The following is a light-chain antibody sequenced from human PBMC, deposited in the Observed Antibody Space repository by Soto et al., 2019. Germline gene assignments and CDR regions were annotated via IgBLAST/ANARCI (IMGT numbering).Light chain of an antibody. Sequence: DIQMTQSPSSLSASVGDTVTITCRASQHITNDCAWYQQKAGRAPKCLILLASRLQTGVPSRFSGSGSGTELPLTISSLQPEDFATYYCLHHNGYPPVFGQGTKVEIK. V-gene: IGKV1-17*01. CDR1: QHITND. J-gene: IGKJ2*01. CDR2: LAS. CDR3: LHHNGYPPV.